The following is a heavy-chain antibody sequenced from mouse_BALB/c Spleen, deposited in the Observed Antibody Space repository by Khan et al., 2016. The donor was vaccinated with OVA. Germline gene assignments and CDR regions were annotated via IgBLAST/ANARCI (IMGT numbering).Heavy chain of an antibody. CDR2: ISYRATT. CDR1: GYSIASAYG. Sequence: EVQLQESRTGLVEPYPSLSITCAVTGYSIASAYGWNCIRQFPGNRLESIGYISYRATTNYNPAFKCRISIQRETSKNQFYRQLNSGTKEDTATYYGARTARIKYWGQGTTLTVSS. J-gene: IGHJ2*01. D-gene: IGHD1-2*01. V-gene: IGHV3-2*02. CDR3: ARTARIKY.